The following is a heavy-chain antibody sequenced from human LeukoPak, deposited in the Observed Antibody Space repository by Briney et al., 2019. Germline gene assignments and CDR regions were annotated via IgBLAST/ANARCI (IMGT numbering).Heavy chain of an antibody. CDR2: IFSTGST. D-gene: IGHD6-19*01. Sequence: GRSLRLSCTASGFTFGDSAMSWVRQPPGKGLEWVSVIFSTGSTYYAASVKGRFTISRDNSKSTLYLQMNSLRGEDTAVYYCARGSSSGFELDYWGQGTLVTVSS. CDR3: ARGSSSGFELDY. CDR1: GFTFGDSA. V-gene: IGHV3-53*01. J-gene: IGHJ4*02.